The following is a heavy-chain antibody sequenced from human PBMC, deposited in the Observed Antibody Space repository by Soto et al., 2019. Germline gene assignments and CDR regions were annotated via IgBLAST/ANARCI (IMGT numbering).Heavy chain of an antibody. CDR3: ARLTDLYAVFDY. Sequence: SGPTLVNPTQTLTLTCTFSGFSLSTSEVAVGWIRQPPGKALEWLALIYWDDDKRYSPPLTNRLTVTKDTSKNQVVLSMTNMDTVDTATYFCARLTDLYAVFDYCGQGILVTVSS. J-gene: IGHJ4*02. CDR1: GFSLSTSEVA. CDR2: IYWDDDK. D-gene: IGHD4-17*01. V-gene: IGHV2-5*02.